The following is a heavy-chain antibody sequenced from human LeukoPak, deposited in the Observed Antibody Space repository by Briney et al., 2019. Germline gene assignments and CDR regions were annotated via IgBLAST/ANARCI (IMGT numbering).Heavy chain of an antibody. D-gene: IGHD6-19*01. CDR3: ARGRMTSGGFDY. J-gene: IGHJ4*02. V-gene: IGHV3-7*01. CDR1: GFTFSGSW. CDR2: INQDGGEK. Sequence: GESLRLSCAASGFTFSGSWMSWVRQAPGKGLEWVASINQDGGEKYTLDSVKGRFTISRDNTKSSLYLQMNSLRAEDTAMYYCARGRMTSGGFDYWGQGTLVTVSS.